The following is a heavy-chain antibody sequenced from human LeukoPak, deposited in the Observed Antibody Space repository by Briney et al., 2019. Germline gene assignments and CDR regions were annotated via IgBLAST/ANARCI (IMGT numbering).Heavy chain of an antibody. Sequence: GGSLRLSCAASGFTFSSYAMHWVRQAPGKGLEWVAVISYDGSNKYYADSVKGRFTISRDNSKNTLYLQMNSLRAGDTAVYYCARGQELLWFGNREAYYYMDVWGKGTTVTVSS. CDR3: ARGQELLWFGNREAYYYMDV. CDR1: GFTFSSYA. J-gene: IGHJ6*03. CDR2: ISYDGSNK. D-gene: IGHD3-10*01. V-gene: IGHV3-30*04.